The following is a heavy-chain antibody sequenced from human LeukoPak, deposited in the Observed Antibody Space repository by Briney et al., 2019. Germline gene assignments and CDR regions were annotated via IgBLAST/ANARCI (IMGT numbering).Heavy chain of an antibody. J-gene: IGHJ4*02. CDR3: ARARDWDIDY. D-gene: IGHD3/OR15-3a*01. Sequence: GASVKVSCKASGYTFTSYDINWVRQATGQGLEWMGWMNPNSGNTGHAQKFQGRATMTRNTSISTAYMELSSLRSEDTAVYYCARARDWDIDYWGQGTLVTVSS. V-gene: IGHV1-8*01. CDR2: MNPNSGNT. CDR1: GYTFTSYD.